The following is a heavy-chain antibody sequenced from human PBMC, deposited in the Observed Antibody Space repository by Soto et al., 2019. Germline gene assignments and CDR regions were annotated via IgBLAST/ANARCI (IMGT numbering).Heavy chain of an antibody. CDR1: GYTFTSYA. J-gene: IGHJ5*02. Sequence: QVQLVQSGAEVKKPGASVKVSCKASGYTFTSYAMHWVRQAPGQRLEWMGWINAGNGNTKYSQKSQGRVTITRDTSASTAYMELSSLRSEDTAVYYCARGDKTYYDFWSGYSSNWFDPWGQGTLVTVSS. V-gene: IGHV1-3*01. D-gene: IGHD3-3*01. CDR3: ARGDKTYYDFWSGYSSNWFDP. CDR2: INAGNGNT.